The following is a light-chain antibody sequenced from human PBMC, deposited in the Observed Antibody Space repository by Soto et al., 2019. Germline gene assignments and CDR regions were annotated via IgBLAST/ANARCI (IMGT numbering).Light chain of an antibody. CDR3: CSYAGSSTFPYV. CDR1: SSDVGSYNL. V-gene: IGLV2-23*02. Sequence: HSALTKPASVYGSPGQSITISCTGTSSDVGSYNLVSWYQQHPGKAPKLMIYEVSKRPSGVSNRFSGSKSGNTASLTISGLQAEDEADYYCCSYAGSSTFPYVFGTGTKVTVL. J-gene: IGLJ1*01. CDR2: EVS.